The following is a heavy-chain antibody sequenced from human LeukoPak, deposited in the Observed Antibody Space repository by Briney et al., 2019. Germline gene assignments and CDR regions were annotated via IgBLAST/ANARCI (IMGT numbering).Heavy chain of an antibody. J-gene: IGHJ5*02. Sequence: ASVKVSCKASGYTFSGYYMHWVRQAPGQGLEWMGWINPNNGDTKYTQKFQGRVTMTRDTSISTAYMELSRLRSDDTAVYYCARGETYYDFWSLFDPWGQGTLVTASS. CDR3: ARGETYYDFWSLFDP. CDR2: INPNNGDT. D-gene: IGHD3-3*01. V-gene: IGHV1-2*02. CDR1: GYTFSGYY.